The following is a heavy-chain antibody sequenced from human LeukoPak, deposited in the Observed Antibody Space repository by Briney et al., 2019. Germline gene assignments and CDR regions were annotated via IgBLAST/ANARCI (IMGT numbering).Heavy chain of an antibody. CDR3: ARGIAAAGPFDY. V-gene: IGHV4-39*07. CDR2: IYYSGST. J-gene: IGHJ4*02. CDR1: GGSISTITYY. D-gene: IGHD6-13*01. Sequence: PSETLSLTCTVSGGSISTITYYWGWIRQPPGKGLEWIGSIYYSGSTYYNPSLKSRVTISLDTSKNQFSLKLSSVTAADMAVYYCARGIAAAGPFDYWGQGTLVTISS.